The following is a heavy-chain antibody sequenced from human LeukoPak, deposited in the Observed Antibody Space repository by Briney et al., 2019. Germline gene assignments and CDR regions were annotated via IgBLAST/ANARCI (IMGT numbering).Heavy chain of an antibody. CDR3: ARNQRRLDY. Sequence: GGSLRLSCAASGFTFSTYWMSWVRQAPGKGLELVANIKQDGSEKYYVDFVKGRFTISRDNAKNSLYLQVNSLRAEDTAVYYCARNQRRLDYWGQGTLVTVFS. CDR2: IKQDGSEK. CDR1: GFTFSTYW. D-gene: IGHD1-14*01. J-gene: IGHJ4*02. V-gene: IGHV3-7*01.